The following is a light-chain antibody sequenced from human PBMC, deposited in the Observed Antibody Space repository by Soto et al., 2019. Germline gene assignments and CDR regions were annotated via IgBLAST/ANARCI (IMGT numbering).Light chain of an antibody. CDR3: AAWDDSLSGPWV. CDR1: SSNIGRNY. Sequence: QSVLTQPPSASGTPGQRVTISCSGSSSNIGRNYVYWYQQLPGTAPKLLIYRNNQRPSGVPDRFSGSKSGTSASLAISGLRSEDEAEDYCAAWDDSLSGPWVFGGGTKVTVL. J-gene: IGLJ3*02. V-gene: IGLV1-47*01. CDR2: RNN.